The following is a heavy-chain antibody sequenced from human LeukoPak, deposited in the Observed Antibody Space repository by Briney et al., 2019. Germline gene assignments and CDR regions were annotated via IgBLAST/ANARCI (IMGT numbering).Heavy chain of an antibody. V-gene: IGHV3-7*01. Sequence: GGSLRLTCAASGFTFSRYWMTWVRQTPGKGLEWVANVKQDETEKYYWDSVSGRFTISRDNAKNSLYLQMNGLRAEDTGFYYCTRDTGGSGSYPDYWGQGTLVTVSS. CDR2: VKQDETEK. J-gene: IGHJ4*02. CDR1: GFTFSRYW. D-gene: IGHD1-26*01. CDR3: TRDTGGSGSYPDY.